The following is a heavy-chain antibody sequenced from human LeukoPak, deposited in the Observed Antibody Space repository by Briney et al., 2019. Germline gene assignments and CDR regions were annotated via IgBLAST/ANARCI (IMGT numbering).Heavy chain of an antibody. Sequence: GGSLRLSCAASGFTFDDYGMNWVRQAPGKGLEWVSGINWNGGGTSYADSVKGRFTISRDNSNNTLYLQMNSLRVEDTAVYYCARADDFDYWGQGTLVTVSS. CDR2: INWNGGGT. V-gene: IGHV3-20*04. CDR3: ARADDFDY. CDR1: GFTFDDYG. J-gene: IGHJ4*02.